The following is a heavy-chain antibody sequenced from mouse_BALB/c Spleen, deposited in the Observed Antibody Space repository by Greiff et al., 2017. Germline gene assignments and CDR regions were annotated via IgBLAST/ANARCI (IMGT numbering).Heavy chain of an antibody. CDR3: ERHGNSYAMDY. Sequence: VKVVESGGGLVKPGGSLILSCAASGFAFSSYDMSWVRQTPEKRLEWVAYMSSGGGSTYYPDTVKGRFTISRDNAKNTLYLQMSSLKSEDTAMYYCERHGNSYAMDYWGQGTSVTVSS. D-gene: IGHD2-1*01. CDR1: GFAFSSYD. V-gene: IGHV5-12-1*01. CDR2: MSSGGGST. J-gene: IGHJ4*01.